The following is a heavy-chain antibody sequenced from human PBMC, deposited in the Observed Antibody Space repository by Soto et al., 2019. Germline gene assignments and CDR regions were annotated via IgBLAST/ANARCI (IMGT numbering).Heavy chain of an antibody. D-gene: IGHD6-13*01. Sequence: GGSLRLSCAASGFTFSSYAMHWVRQAPGKGLEWVAVISYDGSNKYYADSVKGRFTISRDNSKNTLYLQMNSLRAEDTAMYYCAGSSSWFDDYYGMDVWGQGTTVTVSS. CDR2: ISYDGSNK. V-gene: IGHV3-30-3*01. CDR3: AGSSSWFDDYYGMDV. CDR1: GFTFSSYA. J-gene: IGHJ6*02.